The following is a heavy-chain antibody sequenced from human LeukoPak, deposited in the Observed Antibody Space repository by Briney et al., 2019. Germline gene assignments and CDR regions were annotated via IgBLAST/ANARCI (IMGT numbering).Heavy chain of an antibody. CDR3: ARDTHYYGSGSPAFDF. J-gene: IGHJ3*01. Sequence: GGSLRLSCEASGFSFNSYSMNWVRQAPGKGLEWISYISFSSVTIHYADSVKGRFTISRDNAKNSLYLQMNSLKAEDTALYYCARDTHYYGSGSPAFDFWGRGTMVTVPS. D-gene: IGHD3-10*01. CDR2: ISFSSVTI. CDR1: GFSFNSYS. V-gene: IGHV3-48*01.